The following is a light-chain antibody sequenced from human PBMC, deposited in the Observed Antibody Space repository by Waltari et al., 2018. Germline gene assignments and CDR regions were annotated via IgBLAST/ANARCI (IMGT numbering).Light chain of an antibody. CDR1: SSNIGSYY. Sequence: QSVLTQPPSASGTPGQRVTISCSGSSSNIGSYYVNWYQQLPRTAPKHLIYKNKPRPSGVPGRFSGSKSGTSASLAISGLRSEDEADYYCAAWDDSLSGVLFGGGTKLTVL. CDR2: KNK. V-gene: IGLV1-47*01. CDR3: AAWDDSLSGVL. J-gene: IGLJ2*01.